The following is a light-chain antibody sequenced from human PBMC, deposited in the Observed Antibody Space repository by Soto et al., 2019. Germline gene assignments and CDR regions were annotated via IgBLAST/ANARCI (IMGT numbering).Light chain of an antibody. CDR2: GPS. CDR3: QQYNNWPWT. V-gene: IGKV3-15*01. CDR1: QSVRNN. Sequence: EIVMTQSPGTLSVSPGERATLSCRASQSVRNNLAWYQQKLGQAPRLLIYGPSTRATGIPARFSGCGTGTEFTLTISSLQSEDFAVYYCQQYNNWPWTFGQGTKVEIK. J-gene: IGKJ1*01.